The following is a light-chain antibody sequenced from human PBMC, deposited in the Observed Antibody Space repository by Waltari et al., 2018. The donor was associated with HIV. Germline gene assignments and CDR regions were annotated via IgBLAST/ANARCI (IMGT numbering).Light chain of an antibody. CDR3: QSYDSSLSGWV. J-gene: IGLJ3*02. V-gene: IGLV1-40*01. CDR2: GNS. CDR1: SSSIRAGND. Sequence: QSVLTQPPSVSGAPGQRVTIPCTGSSSSIRAGNDVHRYQQLPGTAPKRPLYGNSNRPSGIPDRFSGSKSGTSAALAITGLQAEDEADYYCQSYDSSLSGWVFGGGTKLTVL.